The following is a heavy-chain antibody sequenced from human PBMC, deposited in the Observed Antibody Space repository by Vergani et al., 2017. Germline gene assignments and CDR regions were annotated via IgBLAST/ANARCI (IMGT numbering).Heavy chain of an antibody. Sequence: QVQLQESGPGLVKPSQTLSLTCAVSGGSISSGDHCWTWIRQRPGKGLEWIGYIFYSGTTYDTPSLSSRLTIAVDTSQNQFSLKLMSVTAADTAVYCCARVGKQVPAISHFYYMDVWGKGTTVVVSS. V-gene: IGHV4-31*11. J-gene: IGHJ6*03. CDR1: GGSISSGDHC. D-gene: IGHD2-21*01. CDR2: IFYSGTT. CDR3: ARVGKQVPAISHFYYMDV.